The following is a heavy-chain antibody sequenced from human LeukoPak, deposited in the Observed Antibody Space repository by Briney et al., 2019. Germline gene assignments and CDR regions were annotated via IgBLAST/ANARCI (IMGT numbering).Heavy chain of an antibody. CDR2: IYYTGNT. CDR3: ARQTGSGLFTLP. D-gene: IGHD3/OR15-3a*01. Sequence: PSETLSLTCTVSGVSISSSNSYCGWIRQPPGKGLEWFGGIYYTGNTYYNASLKSRVTISIDTSKNQISLALTYVTATDTAMYYCARQTGSGLFTLPGGQGTLVTVSS. V-gene: IGHV4-39*01. CDR1: GVSISSSNSY. J-gene: IGHJ4*02.